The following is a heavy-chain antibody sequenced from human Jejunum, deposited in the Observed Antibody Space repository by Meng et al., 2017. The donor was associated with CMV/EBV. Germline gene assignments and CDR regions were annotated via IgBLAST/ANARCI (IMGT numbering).Heavy chain of an antibody. CDR2: ISPTSVYR. Sequence: TLSSYGMNWVRQAPGKGLEWVSSISPTSVYRYDADSLQGRFTISRDNANNSVYLQLNSLRAEDTAVYYCARRSCTTMFCESRDAFDVWGQGTMVTVSS. CDR1: TLSSYG. D-gene: IGHD3-9*01. J-gene: IGHJ3*01. CDR3: ARRSCTTMFCESRDAFDV. V-gene: IGHV3-21*06.